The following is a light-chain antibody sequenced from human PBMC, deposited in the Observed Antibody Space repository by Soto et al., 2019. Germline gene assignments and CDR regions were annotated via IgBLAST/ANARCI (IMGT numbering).Light chain of an antibody. CDR1: QSISSY. Sequence: SSLPADVAARSSITGQASQSISSYLSWYQQKPGKAPKLLIYGTSNLQSGVPSRFSGNGSGTEFTLTITSLQPDDSATYYCQQYNGLPTWTFGQGTKVDI. J-gene: IGKJ1*01. CDR2: GTS. V-gene: IGKV1-39*01. CDR3: QQYNGLPTWT.